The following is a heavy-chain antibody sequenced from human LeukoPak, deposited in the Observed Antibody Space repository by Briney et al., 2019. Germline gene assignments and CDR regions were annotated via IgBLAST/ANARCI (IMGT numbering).Heavy chain of an antibody. J-gene: IGHJ4*02. Sequence: GGSLRLSCAASGNYWMHWVRQAPGKGLVWVSHINSDGSWTSYADPVKGRFTISKDNAKNTVYLQMNSLRAEDTAVYYCVSFYETYWGRGTLVTVSS. V-gene: IGHV3-74*01. CDR1: GNYW. D-gene: IGHD2/OR15-2a*01. CDR2: INSDGSWT. CDR3: VSFYETY.